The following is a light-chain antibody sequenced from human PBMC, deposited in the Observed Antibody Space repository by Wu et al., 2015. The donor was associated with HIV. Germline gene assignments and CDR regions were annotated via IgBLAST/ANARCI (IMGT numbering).Light chain of an antibody. CDR2: AAS. V-gene: IGKV1-27*01. Sequence: DIQMTQSPSSLSASVGDRVTLTCRASHGISYYLAWYQQKPGKVPRLLIYAASILQSGVPSRFSGSGSGTEFTLTISSLQPEDVATYYCQKYNTAPWTFGQGTKV. CDR1: HGISYY. J-gene: IGKJ1*01. CDR3: QKYNTAPWT.